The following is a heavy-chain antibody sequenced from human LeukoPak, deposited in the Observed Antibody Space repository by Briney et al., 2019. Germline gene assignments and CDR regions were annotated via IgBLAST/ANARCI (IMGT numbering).Heavy chain of an antibody. Sequence: PGRSLRLSCAASGFTFSSYAMHWVRQAPGKGLEWVAVISYDGSNKYYADSVKGRFTISRDNSKNTLYLQMNSLRAEDTAVYYCARSVQQLAYYFDYWGQGTLVTVS. J-gene: IGHJ4*02. D-gene: IGHD6-13*01. CDR2: ISYDGSNK. CDR1: GFTFSSYA. V-gene: IGHV3-30-3*01. CDR3: ARSVQQLAYYFDY.